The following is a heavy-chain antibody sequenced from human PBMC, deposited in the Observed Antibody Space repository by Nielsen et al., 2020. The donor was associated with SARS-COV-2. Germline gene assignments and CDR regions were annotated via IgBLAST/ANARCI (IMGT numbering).Heavy chain of an antibody. CDR1: GFNFTRYS. Sequence: GESLKISCVASGFNFTRYSMNWVRQAPGKGPEWVAYISSDSSWKQYADSVKGRVSISRDNAKKSLDLQMNSLRGEDTAVYYCASTYSSGWYASFDNWGQGTLVTVSS. V-gene: IGHV3-48*01. CDR2: ISSDSSWK. J-gene: IGHJ4*02. D-gene: IGHD6-19*01. CDR3: ASTYSSGWYASFDN.